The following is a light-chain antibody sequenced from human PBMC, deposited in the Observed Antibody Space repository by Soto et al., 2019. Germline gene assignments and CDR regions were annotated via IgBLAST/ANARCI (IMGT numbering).Light chain of an antibody. Sequence: QSVLTQPPSVSGAPGQRVTISCTGSSSNIGAGYDVHWYLQLPGTAPKLLVYGDTNRPSGVPDRFSGSKSGTSASLAITGLQAEDEADYYCQSYDSSLSGVIFGGGTKLTVL. CDR2: GDT. CDR3: QSYDSSLSGVI. CDR1: SSNIGAGYD. J-gene: IGLJ2*01. V-gene: IGLV1-40*01.